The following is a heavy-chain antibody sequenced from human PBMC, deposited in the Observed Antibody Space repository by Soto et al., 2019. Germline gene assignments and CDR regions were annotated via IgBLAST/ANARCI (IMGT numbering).Heavy chain of an antibody. CDR2: INGGKGNT. CDR3: AKGHSSGWYTSYFDY. CDR1: GYTFTNYA. D-gene: IGHD6-19*01. J-gene: IGHJ4*02. Sequence: ASVKVSCKASGYTFTNYAMHWVRQAPGQRPEWMGWINGGKGNTKYSQKFQGRVTVTRDTSASTAYMELSNLRSEDTAVYYCAKGHSSGWYTSYFDYWGQGTLVTVSS. V-gene: IGHV1-3*01.